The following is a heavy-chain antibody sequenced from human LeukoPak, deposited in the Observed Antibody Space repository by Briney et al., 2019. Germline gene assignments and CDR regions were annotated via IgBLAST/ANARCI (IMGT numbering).Heavy chain of an antibody. CDR3: VQTTGWPGFDY. CDR2: IYSGVPT. Sequence: SETLSLTCTTSGVSINRFYWSWVRQPPGKGLEWIGNIYSGVPTYFNPSLKSRVTISVDTSKNQFSLNLTSVTAADTDMYYCVQTTGWPGFDYWGQGILVTVSS. V-gene: IGHV4-4*09. D-gene: IGHD1-1*01. J-gene: IGHJ4*02. CDR1: GVSINRFY.